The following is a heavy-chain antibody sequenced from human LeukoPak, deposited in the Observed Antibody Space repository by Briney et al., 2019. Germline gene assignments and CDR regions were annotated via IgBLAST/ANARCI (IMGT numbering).Heavy chain of an antibody. J-gene: IGHJ4*02. Sequence: PGGSLRLSCAASGFTFSSYWMSWVRQAPGKGLEWVANIKQDGSEKYNVDSVKGRFTISRDNAKNSLYLQMNSLRAEDTAVYYCAKGPPDSSSWYKRTEGWGQGTLVTVSS. CDR2: IKQDGSEK. CDR3: AKGPPDSSSWYKRTEG. D-gene: IGHD6-13*01. V-gene: IGHV3-7*03. CDR1: GFTFSSYW.